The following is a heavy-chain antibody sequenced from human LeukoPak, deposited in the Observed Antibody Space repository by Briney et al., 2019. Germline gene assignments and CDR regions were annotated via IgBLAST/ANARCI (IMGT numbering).Heavy chain of an antibody. J-gene: IGHJ4*02. Sequence: PSETLSLTCTVSGGSISSTGYCWSWIRQPAGKGLEWIGHIYTNGNTNYNPSLKSRVTISVDTSKNQFSLKLSSLTAADTAVYYCARRDDSSGYHKIFDYWGPGTLVTVSS. CDR2: IYTNGNT. CDR1: GGSISSTGYC. V-gene: IGHV4-61*09. D-gene: IGHD3-22*01. CDR3: ARRDDSSGYHKIFDY.